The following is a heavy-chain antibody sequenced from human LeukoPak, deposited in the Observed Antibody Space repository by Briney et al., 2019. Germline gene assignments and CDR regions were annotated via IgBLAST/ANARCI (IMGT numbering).Heavy chain of an antibody. CDR3: ARGLFEGCSGGSCYGDI. V-gene: IGHV4-59*01. CDR2: IYYSGST. J-gene: IGHJ3*02. D-gene: IGHD2-15*01. Sequence: SETLSLTCTVSGGSISSYYWSWIRQPPGKGLEWIGYIYYSGSTNYKPSLKSRVTISVDTSKNQFSLKLSSVTAADTAVYYCARGLFEGCSGGSCYGDIWGQGTMVTVSS. CDR1: GGSISSYY.